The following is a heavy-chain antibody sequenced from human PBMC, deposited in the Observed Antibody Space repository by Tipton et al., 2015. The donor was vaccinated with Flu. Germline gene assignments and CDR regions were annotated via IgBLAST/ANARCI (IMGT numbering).Heavy chain of an antibody. CDR1: GDSIRSSNYY. V-gene: IGHV4-39*07. J-gene: IGHJ5*02. CDR2: TFHSGNT. CDR3: ARRDYSNYVSEPKNWFDP. Sequence: TLSLTCGVPGDSIRSSNYYWGWIRQPPGKGLDWIGNTFHSGNTYLNPYLKIRVTISIDTSRNQFSLKLNSVTAGDTAVYYCARRDYSNYVSEPKNWFDPWGHGALVTVSS. D-gene: IGHD4-11*01.